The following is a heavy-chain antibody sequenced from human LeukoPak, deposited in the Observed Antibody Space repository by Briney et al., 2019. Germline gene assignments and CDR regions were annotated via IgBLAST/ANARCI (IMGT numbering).Heavy chain of an antibody. V-gene: IGHV4-61*01. D-gene: IGHD5-18*01. J-gene: IGHJ3*02. CDR2: IYYSGST. CDR3: ARDREYSYGDAFDI. CDR1: GGSVSSGSYY. Sequence: PSETLSLTCTVSGGSVSSGSYYWSWIRQPPGKGLEWIGYIYYSGSTNYNPSLKSRVTISVDTSKNQFSLKLGSVTAADTAVYYCARDREYSYGDAFDIWGQGTMVTVSS.